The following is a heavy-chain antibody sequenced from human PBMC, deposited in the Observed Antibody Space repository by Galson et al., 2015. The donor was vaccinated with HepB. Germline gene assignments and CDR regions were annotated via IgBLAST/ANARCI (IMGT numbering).Heavy chain of an antibody. CDR2: ISSSSSHI. V-gene: IGHV3-21*01. CDR3: ARDLAPAYCGGDCSVEYFQY. CDR1: GFTFRTSR. D-gene: IGHD2-21*01. J-gene: IGHJ1*01. Sequence: SLRLSCAASGFTFRTSRMNWVRQAPGKGLEWVSSISSSSSHIYYADSVKGRFTISRDNGKNSLYLQMNSLRAEDTAMYYCARDLAPAYCGGDCSVEYFQYWGQGTLVSVSP.